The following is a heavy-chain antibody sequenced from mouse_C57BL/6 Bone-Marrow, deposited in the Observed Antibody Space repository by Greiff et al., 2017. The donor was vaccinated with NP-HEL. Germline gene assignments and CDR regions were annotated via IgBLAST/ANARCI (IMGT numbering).Heavy chain of an antibody. Sequence: VQLQQSGAELMKPGASVKLSCKATGYTFTGYWIEWVKQRPGHGLEWIGEILPGSGSTNYNEKFKGKATFTADTSSNTAYMPLSSLTTEDSAINYWARPKGRLRFAYWGQGTLVTVSA. D-gene: IGHD3-2*02. CDR1: GYTFTGYW. J-gene: IGHJ3*01. CDR3: ARPKGRLRFAY. V-gene: IGHV1-9*01. CDR2: ILPGSGST.